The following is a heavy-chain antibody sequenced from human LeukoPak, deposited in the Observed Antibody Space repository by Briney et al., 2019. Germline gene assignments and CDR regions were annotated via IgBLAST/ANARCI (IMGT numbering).Heavy chain of an antibody. CDR2: ISSDENNK. CDR3: AREGTPGIAAAGNYMDV. J-gene: IGHJ6*03. V-gene: IGHV3-30-3*01. D-gene: IGHD6-13*01. CDR1: GFTFINYA. Sequence: GGSLRLSCAASGFTFINYAIHWVRQAPGKGLEWVAVISSDENNKYYADSVKGRFTISRDNSKNTLYLQMNSLRAEDTAVYYCAREGTPGIAAAGNYMDVWGKGTTVTVSS.